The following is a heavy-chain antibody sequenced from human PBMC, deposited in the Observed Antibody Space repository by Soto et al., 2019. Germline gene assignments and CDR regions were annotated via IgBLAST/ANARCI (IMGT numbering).Heavy chain of an antibody. J-gene: IGHJ4*02. D-gene: IGHD2-15*01. V-gene: IGHV4-31*03. CDR3: ARDGSVHCSGGSCYRAFDY. CDR1: GGSISSGGYY. CDR2: IYYSGST. Sequence: LSLTCTVSGGSISSGGYYWSWIRQHPGKGLEWIGYIYYSGSTYYNPSLKSRVTISVDTSKNQFSLKLSSVTAAGTAVYYCARDGSVHCSGGSCYRAFDYWGQGTLVTVSS.